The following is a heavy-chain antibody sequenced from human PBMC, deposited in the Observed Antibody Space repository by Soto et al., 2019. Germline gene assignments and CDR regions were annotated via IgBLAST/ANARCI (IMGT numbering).Heavy chain of an antibody. Sequence: GASVKVSCKASGYTFTSYDINWVRQATGQGLEWMGWMNPNSGNTGYAQKFQGRVTMTRNTSISTAYMELSSLRSEDTAVYYCARGTAYDYIWGSPFDLHNWFDPWGQGTLVTVSS. D-gene: IGHD3-16*01. V-gene: IGHV1-8*01. CDR2: MNPNSGNT. J-gene: IGHJ5*02. CDR1: GYTFTSYD. CDR3: ARGTAYDYIWGSPFDLHNWFDP.